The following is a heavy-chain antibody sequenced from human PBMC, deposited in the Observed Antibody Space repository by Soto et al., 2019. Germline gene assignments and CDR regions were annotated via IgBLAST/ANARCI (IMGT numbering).Heavy chain of an antibody. Sequence: EVQLLESGGGLVQPGGSRRLSCAASGFTFSSYAMSWVLQAPGKGLEWVSAISGSGGSTYYADSVKGRFTISRDNSKNTLYLQMNSLRAEDTAVYYCAKEPLGPSTVVTQSLDYWGQGTLVTVSS. J-gene: IGHJ4*02. V-gene: IGHV3-23*01. CDR3: AKEPLGPSTVVTQSLDY. CDR1: GFTFSSYA. CDR2: ISGSGGST. D-gene: IGHD4-17*01.